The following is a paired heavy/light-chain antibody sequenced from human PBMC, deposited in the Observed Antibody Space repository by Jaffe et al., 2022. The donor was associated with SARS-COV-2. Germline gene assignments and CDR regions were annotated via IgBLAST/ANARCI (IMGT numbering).Light chain of an antibody. CDR2: AAS. Sequence: DIQLTQSPSFLSASVGDRVTITCRASQGISSYLAWYQQKPGKAPKLLIYAASTLQSGVPSRFSGSGSGTEFTLTISSLQPEDFATYYCQQLNSYPGTFGQGTKVEIK. V-gene: IGKV1-9*01. J-gene: IGKJ1*01. CDR1: QGISSY. CDR3: QQLNSYPGT.
Heavy chain of an antibody. J-gene: IGHJ6*02. CDR1: GFTFSDYY. D-gene: IGHD2-21*01. V-gene: IGHV3-11*01. Sequence: QVQLVESGGGLVKPGGSLRLSCAASGFTFSDYYMSWIRQAPGKGLEWVSYISSSGSTIYYADSVKGRFTISRDNAKNSLYLQMNSLRAEDTAVYYCARGVIAEGYYYYGMDVWGQGTTVTVSS. CDR3: ARGVIAEGYYYYGMDV. CDR2: ISSSGSTI.